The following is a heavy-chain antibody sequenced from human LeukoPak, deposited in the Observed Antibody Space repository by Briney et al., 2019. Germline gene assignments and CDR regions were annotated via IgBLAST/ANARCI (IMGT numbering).Heavy chain of an antibody. CDR1: GYTFTSYA. J-gene: IGHJ6*03. CDR3: ARDHRDRAAAGYDYYYYMDV. V-gene: IGHV7-4-1*02. D-gene: IGHD6-13*01. CDR2: INTNTGNP. Sequence: ASVKVSCKASGYTFTSYAMNWVRQAPGQGLEWMGWINTNTGNPTYAQGFTGRFVFSLDTSVSTAYLQNSSLKAEDTAVYYCARDHRDRAAAGYDYYYYMDVWGKGTTVTVSS.